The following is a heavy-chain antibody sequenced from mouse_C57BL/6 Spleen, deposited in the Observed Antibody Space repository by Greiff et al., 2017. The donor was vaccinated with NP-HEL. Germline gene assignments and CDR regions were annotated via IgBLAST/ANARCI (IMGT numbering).Heavy chain of an antibody. CDR1: GFTFSDYG. CDR3: ARPRNGGFAY. Sequence: EVKVVESGGGLVKPGGSLKLSCAASGFTFSDYGMHWVRQAPEKGLEWVAYISSGGSTIYYADTVKGPFTISRDNAKNTLFLQMTSLRSEDTAMYYCARPRNGGFAYWGQGTPVTVSA. CDR2: ISSGGSTI. V-gene: IGHV5-17*01. D-gene: IGHD2-1*01. J-gene: IGHJ3*01.